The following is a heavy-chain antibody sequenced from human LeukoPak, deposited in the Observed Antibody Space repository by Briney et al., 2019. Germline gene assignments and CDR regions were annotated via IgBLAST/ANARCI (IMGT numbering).Heavy chain of an antibody. CDR2: ISYDGSNK. CDR3: AKAISSSWYRGIDY. D-gene: IGHD6-13*01. V-gene: IGHV3-30*18. Sequence: GRSLRLSCAASGSTFSSYGMHWVRQAPGKGLEWVAVISYDGSNKYYADSVKGRFTISRDNSKNTLYLQMNSLRAEDTAVYYCAKAISSSWYRGIDYWGQGTLVTVSS. CDR1: GSTFSSYG. J-gene: IGHJ4*02.